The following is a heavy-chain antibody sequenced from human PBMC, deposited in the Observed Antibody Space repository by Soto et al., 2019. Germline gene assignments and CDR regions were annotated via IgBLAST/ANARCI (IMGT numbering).Heavy chain of an antibody. CDR2: ISGSGAYT. CDR3: ARDRHPYLTKYYFDF. Sequence: PGGSLRLSFAASGFTFSTYAMNWFRQPPGKGLEWVSSISGSGAYTYYAAAAQGRFTISRDNSKNTLNLQMNSLRAEDTAVYYCARDRHPYLTKYYFDFWGQGTLVTVSS. CDR1: GFTFSTYA. J-gene: IGHJ4*02. D-gene: IGHD2-2*01. V-gene: IGHV3-23*01.